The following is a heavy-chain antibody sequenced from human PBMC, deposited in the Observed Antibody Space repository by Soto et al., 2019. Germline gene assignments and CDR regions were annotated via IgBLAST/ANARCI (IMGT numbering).Heavy chain of an antibody. J-gene: IGHJ6*02. CDR1: GFTFSSYG. CDR2: ISYDGSNK. CDR3: AKDTARYGDYAWVGAQYYYYYGMDV. D-gene: IGHD4-17*01. V-gene: IGHV3-30*18. Sequence: QVQLVESGGGVVQPGRSLRLSCAASGFTFSSYGMHWVRQAPGKGLEWVAVISYDGSNKYYADSVKGRFTISRDNSKNTLYLQMNSLRAEDTAVYYCAKDTARYGDYAWVGAQYYYYYGMDVWGQGTTVTVSS.